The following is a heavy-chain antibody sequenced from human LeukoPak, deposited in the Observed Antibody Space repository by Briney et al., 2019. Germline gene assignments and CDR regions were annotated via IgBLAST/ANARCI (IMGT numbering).Heavy chain of an antibody. V-gene: IGHV4-59*12. D-gene: IGHD4/OR15-4a*01. Sequence: SETLSLTCTVSGGSISSYYWSWIRQPPGKGLEWIGYIYYSGSTNYNPSLKSRVTISVDTSKNQFSLTLSSVTAADTAVYYCARNGAYCIDYWGQGTLVTASS. CDR1: GGSISSYY. CDR2: IYYSGST. J-gene: IGHJ4*02. CDR3: ARNGAYCIDY.